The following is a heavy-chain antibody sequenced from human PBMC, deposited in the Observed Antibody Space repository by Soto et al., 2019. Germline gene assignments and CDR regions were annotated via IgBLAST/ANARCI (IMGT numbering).Heavy chain of an antibody. CDR3: ARERYSSYEPRFDP. CDR2: IYYSGST. CDR1: GGSIISYY. V-gene: IGHV4-59*01. Sequence: PSETLSLTCTVSGGSIISYYWSWIRQTPGKGLEWIGYIYYSGSTNYNPSLKSRVTISVDTSKNQFSLKLSSVTAADTAVYYCARERYSSYEPRFDPWGQGTLVTVSS. J-gene: IGHJ5*02. D-gene: IGHD6-13*01.